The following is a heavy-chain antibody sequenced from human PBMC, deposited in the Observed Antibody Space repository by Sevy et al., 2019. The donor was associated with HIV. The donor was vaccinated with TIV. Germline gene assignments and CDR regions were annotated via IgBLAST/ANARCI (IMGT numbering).Heavy chain of an antibody. J-gene: IGHJ4*02. CDR2: ISYDGSNK. CDR3: AKVLDYVWGSYRPIDY. V-gene: IGHV3-30*18. CDR1: GFTFSSYG. Sequence: GGSLRLSCAASGFTFSSYGMHWVRQAPGKGLEWVAVISYDGSNKYYADSVKGRFTISRDNSKNKLYLQMNSLRAEDTAVYYCAKVLDYVWGSYRPIDYWGQGTLVTVSS. D-gene: IGHD3-16*02.